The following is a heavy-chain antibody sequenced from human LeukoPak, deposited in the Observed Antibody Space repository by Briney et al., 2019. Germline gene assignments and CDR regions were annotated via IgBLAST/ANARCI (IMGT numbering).Heavy chain of an antibody. CDR1: GFTVSNNY. CDR3: AREGATTAFDY. Sequence: PGGSLGLSCAVSGFTVSNNYMNWVRQAPGKGLEWVSIIYSGGRTYYADSAKGRFTISRDIFKNTVYLQMNSPRAEDTAVYYCAREGATTAFDYWGQGTLVTVSS. V-gene: IGHV3-53*01. J-gene: IGHJ4*02. D-gene: IGHD1-26*01. CDR2: IYSGGRT.